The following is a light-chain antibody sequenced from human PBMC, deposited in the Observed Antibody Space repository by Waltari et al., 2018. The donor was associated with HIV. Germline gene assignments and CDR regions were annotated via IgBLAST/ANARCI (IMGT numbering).Light chain of an antibody. J-gene: IGLJ3*02. CDR1: SFDIYGYNF. V-gene: IGLV2-14*01. Sequence: QSALTQPASVSGSPGQSITISCTGTSFDIYGYNFVSWFQHHPGKAPKVIIYEVINRPSGVYDRFSGSKSGNTASLTISGLQPEDEAEYFCISYISSSSPVFGGGTKLTVL. CDR2: EVI. CDR3: ISYISSSSPV.